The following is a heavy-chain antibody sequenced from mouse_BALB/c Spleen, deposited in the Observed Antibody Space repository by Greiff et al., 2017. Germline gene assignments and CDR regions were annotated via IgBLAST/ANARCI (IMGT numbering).Heavy chain of an antibody. Sequence: QVTLKVSGPGILQPSQTLSLTCSFSGFSLSTSGMGVSWIRQPSGKGLEWLAHIYWDDDKRYNPSLKSRLTTSKDTSRNQVFLKITSVDTADTATYYCARSLGYRFYYGYAMDDWGQGTSVTVSS. CDR3: ARSLGYRFYYGYAMDD. D-gene: IGHD2-1*01. CDR1: GFSLSTSGMG. CDR2: IYWDDDK. V-gene: IGHV8-12*01. J-gene: IGHJ4*01.